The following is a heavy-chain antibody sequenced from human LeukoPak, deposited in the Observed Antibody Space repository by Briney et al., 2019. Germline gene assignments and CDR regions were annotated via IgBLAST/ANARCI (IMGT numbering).Heavy chain of an antibody. CDR3: AGSGSWVLVN. CDR2: IYHSGST. V-gene: IGHV4-59*12. D-gene: IGHD1-26*01. CDR1: GGSISSYY. Sequence: AAETLSLTCTVSGGSISSYYWSWVRQPPGKGLEWIAQIYHSGSTNYTPSLKSRVTISVDKSKNQFSLKLSSVTAADTAVYYCAGSGSWVLVNWGQGTLVTVSS. J-gene: IGHJ4*02.